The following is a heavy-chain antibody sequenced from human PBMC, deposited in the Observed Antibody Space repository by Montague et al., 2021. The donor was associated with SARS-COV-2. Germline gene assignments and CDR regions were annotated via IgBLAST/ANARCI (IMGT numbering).Heavy chain of an antibody. CDR3: AREDRWNWFEP. J-gene: IGHJ5*02. CDR2: IYYSGST. D-gene: IGHD5-24*01. V-gene: IGHV4-59*01. Sequence: SETLSLTCTVSGGSITSSYWSWTWHPPRPGLGLIWYIYYSGSTNYNSSLETQVTISVDPSKNQISLKLSAVTAADTAAYYCAREDRWNWFEPWGQGTLVIVSS. CDR1: GGSITSSY.